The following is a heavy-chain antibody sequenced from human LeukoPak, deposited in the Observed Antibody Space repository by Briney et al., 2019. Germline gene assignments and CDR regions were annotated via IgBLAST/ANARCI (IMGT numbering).Heavy chain of an antibody. V-gene: IGHV4-59*01. Sequence: SETLSLTCTVSGGSISSYYWSWIRQPPGKGLEWIGYIYYSGSTNYNPSLKSRVTISVDTSKNQFSLKLSSVTAADTAVYYCARDPPGGGDAFDIWGQGTMVTVSS. J-gene: IGHJ3*02. CDR3: ARDPPGGGDAFDI. D-gene: IGHD3-10*01. CDR1: GGSISSYY. CDR2: IYYSGST.